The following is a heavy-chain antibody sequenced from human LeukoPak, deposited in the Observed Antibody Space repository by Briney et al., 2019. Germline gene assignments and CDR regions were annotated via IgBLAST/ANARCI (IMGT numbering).Heavy chain of an antibody. CDR2: INYSGST. D-gene: IGHD2-2*01. V-gene: IGHV4-34*01. CDR1: GGTFRGYY. CDR3: PRQNFYRYCRSTSCYRPYYYYYMDV. Sequence: TETLSLTCAVYGGTFRGYYWSWIRQPPWKGLEWIGEINYSGSTNNNPSLKSRVNISVDTSKNQFSLKLSYVTAADTTVYYCPRQNFYRYCRSTSCYRPYYYYYMDVWGKGTTVTISS. J-gene: IGHJ6*03.